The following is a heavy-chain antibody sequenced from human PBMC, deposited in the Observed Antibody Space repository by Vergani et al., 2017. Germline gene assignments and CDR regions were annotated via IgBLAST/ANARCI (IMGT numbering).Heavy chain of an antibody. D-gene: IGHD2-21*02. Sequence: EVQLLESGGGLAQPGGSLRLSCAASGFTFRNYAMTWVRQAPGKGLEWVSIISDNGGTTYYADSVKGRFTISRDNSKDTLYLQMNSLRAEDQAVYYCARDPRGYGGDPEDYYYGMDVWGQGTTVTVSS. J-gene: IGHJ6*02. CDR3: ARDPRGYGGDPEDYYYGMDV. CDR2: ISDNGGTT. V-gene: IGHV3-23*01. CDR1: GFTFRNYA.